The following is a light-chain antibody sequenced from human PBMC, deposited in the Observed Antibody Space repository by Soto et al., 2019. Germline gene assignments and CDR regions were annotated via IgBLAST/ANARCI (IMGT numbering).Light chain of an antibody. CDR1: QGISSY. Sequence: DIQLTQSPSFLSASVGDRVTITCRASQGISSYLAWYQQKPGKAPKLLIYAASTLQSGVPSRFSGSGSGTEFTLTISSLQPEDFATYYCQKLNSYPLTVGGGTKVDI. CDR2: AAS. J-gene: IGKJ4*01. V-gene: IGKV1-9*01. CDR3: QKLNSYPLT.